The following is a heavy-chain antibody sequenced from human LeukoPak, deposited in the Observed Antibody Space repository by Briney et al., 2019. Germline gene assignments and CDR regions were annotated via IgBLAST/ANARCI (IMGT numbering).Heavy chain of an antibody. Sequence: SETLSLTCTVSGGSISSYYWSWIRQPAGKGLEWIGRIYTSGSTNYNPSLKSRVTMSVDTSKNQFSLKLSSVTAADTAVYYRARAKRGRRITIFGVVQYNWFDPWGQGTLVTVSS. CDR2: IYTSGST. CDR1: GGSISSYY. V-gene: IGHV4-4*07. CDR3: ARAKRGRRITIFGVVQYNWFDP. J-gene: IGHJ5*02. D-gene: IGHD3-3*01.